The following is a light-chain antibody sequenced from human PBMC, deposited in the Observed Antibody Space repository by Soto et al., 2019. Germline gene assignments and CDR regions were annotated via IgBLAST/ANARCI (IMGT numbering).Light chain of an antibody. CDR3: MQAIDIPWT. V-gene: IGKV2-29*03. Sequence: ILMTQTPLSLSIIPGQTASISCKSSQSLRHSDGKTYFYWYVQKAGQAPQPLIYEVSNRFSGVPERFSGSGSRTDFTLKISRVEADDVGIYYCMQAIDIPWTFGQGTKVEIK. CDR1: QSLRHSDGKTY. CDR2: EVS. J-gene: IGKJ1*01.